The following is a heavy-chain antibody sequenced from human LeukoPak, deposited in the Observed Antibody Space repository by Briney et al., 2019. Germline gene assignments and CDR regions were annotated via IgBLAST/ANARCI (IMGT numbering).Heavy chain of an antibody. D-gene: IGHD6-19*01. J-gene: IGHJ6*04. CDR3: AKDLRVTAVAGSPLDV. Sequence: GGSLRLSCAASGFAFSSYGMHWVRQAPGKGLEWVAVISYDGSNKYYADSVKGRFTISRDNPKNTLDLQMNSLGAEDTAVYYCAKDLRVTAVAGSPLDVWGKGTTVTVSS. V-gene: IGHV3-30*18. CDR2: ISYDGSNK. CDR1: GFAFSSYG.